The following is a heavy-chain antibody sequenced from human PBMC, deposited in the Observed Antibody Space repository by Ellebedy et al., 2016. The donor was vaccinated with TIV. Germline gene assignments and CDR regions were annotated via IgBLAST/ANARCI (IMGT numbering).Heavy chain of an antibody. CDR1: GGSISSGGYY. D-gene: IGHD1-26*01. CDR2: IYYSGST. V-gene: IGHV4-31*03. CDR3: ARVGATTYGDAFDI. Sequence: MPSETLSLTCTVSGGSISSGGYYRSWIRQHPGKGLEWIGYIYYSGSTYYNPSLKSRVTISVDTSKNQFSLKLSSVTAADTAVYYCARVGATTYGDAFDIWGQGTMVTVSS. J-gene: IGHJ3*02.